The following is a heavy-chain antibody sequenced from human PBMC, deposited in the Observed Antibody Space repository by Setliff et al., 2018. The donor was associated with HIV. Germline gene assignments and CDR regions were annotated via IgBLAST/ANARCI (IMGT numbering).Heavy chain of an antibody. Sequence: ETLSLTCTVSGGSISSSSYYWGWIRQPPGKGLEWVSTIIYSGGSTYYADSAKGRFTISRDSSRNTLYLQLTSLRVEDTAVYHCAGGSGSYPKPFDPWGQGTLVTVSS. J-gene: IGHJ5*02. CDR3: AGGSGSYPKPFDP. CDR1: GGSISSSSYY. V-gene: IGHV3-66*01. D-gene: IGHD3-10*01. CDR2: IYSGGST.